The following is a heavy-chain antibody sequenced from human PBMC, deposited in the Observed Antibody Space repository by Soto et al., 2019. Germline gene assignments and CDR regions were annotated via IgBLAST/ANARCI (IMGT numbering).Heavy chain of an antibody. CDR3: ARTESSGYWPHDAFDI. Sequence: ASVKVSCKASGYTYTCYGISWVRQAPGQGLEWMGWISAYNGNTNYAQKLQGRVTMTTDTSTSTAYMELRSLRSDDTAVYYCARTESSGYWPHDAFDIWGQGTMVTVSS. D-gene: IGHD5-12*01. CDR2: ISAYNGNT. J-gene: IGHJ3*02. CDR1: GYTYTCYG. V-gene: IGHV1-18*01.